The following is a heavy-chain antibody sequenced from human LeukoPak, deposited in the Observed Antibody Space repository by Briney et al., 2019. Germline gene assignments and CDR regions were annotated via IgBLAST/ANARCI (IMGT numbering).Heavy chain of an antibody. D-gene: IGHD2-8*01. J-gene: IGHJ4*02. CDR1: GFTFSNNA. Sequence: GGSLRLSCAASGFTFSNNAMHRVRQAPGKGLEWVAVISYDGSKTYYADSVKGRFTISRDNSESTLYLQMNSLRPEDTAVYYCAREKYAGYYFDGWGQGTLVTVSS. V-gene: IGHV3-30-3*01. CDR3: AREKYAGYYFDG. CDR2: ISYDGSKT.